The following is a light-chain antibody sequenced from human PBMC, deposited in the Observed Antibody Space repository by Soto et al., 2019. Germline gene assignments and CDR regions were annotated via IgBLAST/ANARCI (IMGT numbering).Light chain of an antibody. V-gene: IGLV2-14*01. CDR1: SSDVGGYNY. J-gene: IGLJ1*01. CDR3: SSYTSSSTLLYV. CDR2: DVS. Sequence: QSALTRPASVSGSPGQSITISCTGTSSDVGGYNYVSWYQQHPGKAPKLMIYDVSNRPSGVSNRFSGSTSGNTASLTISGLQAEDEADYYCSSYTSSSTLLYVFGTGTRLTVL.